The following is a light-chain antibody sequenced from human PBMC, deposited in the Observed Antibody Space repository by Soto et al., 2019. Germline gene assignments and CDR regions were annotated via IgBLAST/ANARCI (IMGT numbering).Light chain of an antibody. Sequence: DLQMTQSPSSVSASVGDRVTITCRASQGLSSWLAWYQQTPGRAPKLLIYAASNLQSGVPSRFSGSGSGTDFTLTISSLQPEDFATYYCQQTYISPWTFGQGTTVEIK. CDR3: QQTYISPWT. CDR1: QGLSSW. J-gene: IGKJ1*01. CDR2: AAS. V-gene: IGKV1-12*01.